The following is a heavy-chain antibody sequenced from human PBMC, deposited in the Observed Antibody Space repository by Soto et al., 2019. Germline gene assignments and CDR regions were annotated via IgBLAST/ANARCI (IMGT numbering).Heavy chain of an antibody. V-gene: IGHV4-39*01. CDR2: IYYSGST. Sequence: SETLCLTCTVSGGSISSSSYYWGWIRQPPGKGLEWIGSIYYSGSTYYNPSLKSRVTISVDTSKNQFSLKLSSVTAADTAVYYCARHVSRRYCTNGVCFHFDYWGQGTLVTVSS. J-gene: IGHJ4*02. CDR3: ARHVSRRYCTNGVCFHFDY. D-gene: IGHD2-8*01. CDR1: GGSISSSSYY.